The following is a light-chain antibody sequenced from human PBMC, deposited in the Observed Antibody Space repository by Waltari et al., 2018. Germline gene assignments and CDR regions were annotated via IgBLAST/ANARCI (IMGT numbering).Light chain of an antibody. CDR1: SSNIGAGYD. CDR3: QSHDSSHYV. J-gene: IGLJ1*01. Sequence: QSVLTQPPSVSGAPGQRVPIPCTGSSSNIGAGYDVHWYQHLPGTAPKLLIYANTNRPSGVPDRFSGSKSGTSASLAITGLQAEDEADYYCQSHDSSHYVFGTGTKVTVL. CDR2: ANT. V-gene: IGLV1-40*01.